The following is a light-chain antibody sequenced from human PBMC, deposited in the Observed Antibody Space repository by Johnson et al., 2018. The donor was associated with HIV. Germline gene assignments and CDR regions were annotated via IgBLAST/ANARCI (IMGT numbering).Light chain of an antibody. J-gene: IGLJ1*01. CDR2: DDN. CDR1: SSDIGNNY. V-gene: IGLV1-51*01. Sequence: QSVLTQPPSVSAAPGQKVIISCSGGSSDIGNNYVSWYQHLPGTAPKLLIYDDNKRPSGIPDRFSGSKSGPSAPLGITGLQTGDEADYYCGTWGSSLSVGGVVGTGTNVTVL. CDR3: GTWGSSLSVGGV.